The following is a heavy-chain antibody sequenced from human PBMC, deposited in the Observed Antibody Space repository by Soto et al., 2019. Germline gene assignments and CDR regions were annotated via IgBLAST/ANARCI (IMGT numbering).Heavy chain of an antibody. CDR1: GYTFTGYY. Sequence: GASVKVSCKASGYTFTGYYMHWVRQAPGQGLEWMGWINPNSGGTNYAQKFQGWVTMTRDTSISTAYMELGRLRSDDTAVYYCARVGITMVRGAVYYFDYWGQGTLVTVSS. J-gene: IGHJ4*02. CDR2: INPNSGGT. CDR3: ARVGITMVRGAVYYFDY. V-gene: IGHV1-2*04. D-gene: IGHD3-10*01.